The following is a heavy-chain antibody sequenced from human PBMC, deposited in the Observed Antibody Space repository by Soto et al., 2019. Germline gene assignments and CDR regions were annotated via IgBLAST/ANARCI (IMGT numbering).Heavy chain of an antibody. CDR1: GFIFENFG. D-gene: IGHD1-26*01. J-gene: IGHJ5*02. V-gene: IGHV3-23*01. CDR2: ISGSGFKK. CDR3: AKNQGVELVPLATVDWFDP. Sequence: GGSLRLSCAASGFIFENFGMSWVRQAPGKGLEWISYISGSGFKKYYADSVKGRFTISRDNSKSTVYLELNNLSAEDTAVYHCAKNQGVELVPLATVDWFDPWGQGSVVTVSS.